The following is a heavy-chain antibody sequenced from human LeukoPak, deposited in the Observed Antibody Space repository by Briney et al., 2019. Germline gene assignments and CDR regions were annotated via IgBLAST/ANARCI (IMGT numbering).Heavy chain of an antibody. D-gene: IGHD3-10*01. CDR2: FYVGGAT. Sequence: PGGSLRLSCAVSGFSVTNNYMSWVRQAPGKGLEWVSVFYVGGATYYADSVKGRFTISRDNSENTLYLQMNSLRAEDTATYYCAKGTERYREVSSFDSWGQGTQVTVSS. CDR3: AKGTERYREVSSFDS. CDR1: GFSVTNNY. J-gene: IGHJ4*02. V-gene: IGHV3-53*01.